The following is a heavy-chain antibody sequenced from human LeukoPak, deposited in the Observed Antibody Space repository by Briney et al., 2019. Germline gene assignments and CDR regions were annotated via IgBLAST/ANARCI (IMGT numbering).Heavy chain of an antibody. Sequence: GRSLRLSCAASGFTFDDYAMHWVRQAPGKGLEWVSGISRNSGSIGYADSVKGRFTISRDNAKNSLYLQMSSLRAEDTALYYCAKDMRRWRDGSDDAFDIWGQGTMVTVSS. CDR1: GFTFDDYA. CDR2: ISRNSGSI. J-gene: IGHJ3*02. V-gene: IGHV3-9*01. CDR3: AKDMRRWRDGSDDAFDI. D-gene: IGHD5-24*01.